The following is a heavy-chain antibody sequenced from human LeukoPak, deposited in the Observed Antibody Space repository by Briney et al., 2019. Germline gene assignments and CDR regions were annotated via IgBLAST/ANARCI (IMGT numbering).Heavy chain of an antibody. CDR1: GYTFTGYY. J-gene: IGHJ3*02. CDR2: INPNSGGT. CDR3: ARDQQWLITGEDFFDI. D-gene: IGHD6-19*01. Sequence: ASAKVSCKASGYTFTGYYMHWVRQAPGQGLEWMGWINPNSGGTNYAQKFQGRITMTGDTSTSTVYMELSSLRSEDTAVYYCARDQQWLITGEDFFDIWGQGTMVTVSS. V-gene: IGHV1-2*02.